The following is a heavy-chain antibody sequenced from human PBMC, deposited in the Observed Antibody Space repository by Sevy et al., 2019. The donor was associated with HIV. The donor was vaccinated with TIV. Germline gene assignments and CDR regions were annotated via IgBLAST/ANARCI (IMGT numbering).Heavy chain of an antibody. CDR3: AREGFDPFVYYYGMDV. J-gene: IGHJ6*02. Sequence: GGSLRLSCAASGFTFSSYWMSWVRQAPGKGLEWVANIKQDGSEKYYVDSVKGRFTISRDNAKNSLYLQMNSLRAEDTAVYYCAREGFDPFVYYYGMDVWGQGTTVTVSS. V-gene: IGHV3-7*01. CDR1: GFTFSSYW. D-gene: IGHD3-10*01. CDR2: IKQDGSEK.